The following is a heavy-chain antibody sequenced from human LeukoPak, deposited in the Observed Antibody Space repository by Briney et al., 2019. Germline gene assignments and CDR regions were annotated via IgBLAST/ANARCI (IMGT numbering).Heavy chain of an antibody. D-gene: IGHD3-16*01. V-gene: IGHV3-53*01. Sequence: GGSLRLSCAASGFTVSSNYMNWVRQAPAKGLEWVAVLYSAGNTFYADSVKGRFTISRDNSKNTLYLQMNSLRAEDTALYYCARLIQPRGAFDIWGQGTMVTVSS. CDR3: ARLIQPRGAFDI. J-gene: IGHJ3*02. CDR2: LYSAGNT. CDR1: GFTVSSNY.